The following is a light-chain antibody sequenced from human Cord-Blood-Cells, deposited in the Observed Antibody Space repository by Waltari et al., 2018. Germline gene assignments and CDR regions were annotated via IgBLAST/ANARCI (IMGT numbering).Light chain of an antibody. CDR2: DAS. Sequence: EIVLTQSPATLSLSPGERATLSCRASQSVSSYLAWYQQKPGQAPRLLIYDASNRVTGIPARCSGSGSGTDFTLTISSLEPEDFAVYYCQQRSNWPPFTFGPGTKVDIK. CDR1: QSVSSY. CDR3: QQRSNWPPFT. J-gene: IGKJ3*01. V-gene: IGKV3-11*01.